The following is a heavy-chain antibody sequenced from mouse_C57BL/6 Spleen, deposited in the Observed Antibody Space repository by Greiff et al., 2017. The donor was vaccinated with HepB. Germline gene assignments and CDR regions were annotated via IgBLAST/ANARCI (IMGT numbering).Heavy chain of an antibody. CDR1: GYTFTSYW. D-gene: IGHD1-1*01. CDR3: ARYAVVARDYYAMDY. J-gene: IGHJ4*01. V-gene: IGHV1-55*01. CDR2: IYPGSGST. Sequence: VQLQQPGAELVKPGASVKMSCKASGYTFTSYWITWVKQRPGQGLEWIGDIYPGSGSTNYNEKFKSKATLTVDTSSSTAYMQLSSLTSEDSAVYYCARYAVVARDYYAMDYWGQGTSVTVSS.